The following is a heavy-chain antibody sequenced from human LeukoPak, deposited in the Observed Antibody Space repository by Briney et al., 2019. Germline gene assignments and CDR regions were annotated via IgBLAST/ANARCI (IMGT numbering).Heavy chain of an antibody. CDR3: ARSYGSGSPTFDC. J-gene: IGHJ4*02. CDR2: IYHSGST. V-gene: IGHV4-38-2*02. D-gene: IGHD3-10*01. Sequence: SETLSLTCTVSGYSISSGYYYWGWIRQPPGKGLEWIGSIYHSGSTSYNPSLKSRVTISVDMTKNQFSLKLSSVTAADTAVYYCARSYGSGSPTFDCWGQGTLVTVSS. CDR1: GYSISSGYYY.